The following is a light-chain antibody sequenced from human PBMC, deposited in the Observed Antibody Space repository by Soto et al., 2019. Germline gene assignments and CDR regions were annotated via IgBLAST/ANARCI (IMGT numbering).Light chain of an antibody. CDR1: QAINRW. CDR2: TAS. J-gene: IGKJ4*01. Sequence: DIQMTQSPSSVSASVGDRVTITCRASQAINRWLAWYQQKPGKAPKLLIYTASTLQSGVPSRFSGSGSGTDFTLTISSLQPEDFAAYYCLQASKFALTFGGGTKVEIK. V-gene: IGKV1D-12*01. CDR3: LQASKFALT.